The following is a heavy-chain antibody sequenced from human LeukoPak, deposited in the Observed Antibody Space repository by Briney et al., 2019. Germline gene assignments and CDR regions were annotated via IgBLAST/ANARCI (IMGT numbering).Heavy chain of an antibody. CDR3: ARARYYGSGSYYP. D-gene: IGHD3-10*01. V-gene: IGHV1-69*04. Sequence: ASVKVSCKASGGTFSSYAISWVRQAPGQGLEWMGRIIPILGIANYAQKFQGRVTTTADKSTSTAYMELSSLRSEDTAVYYCARARYYGSGSYYPWGQGTLVTVSS. J-gene: IGHJ5*02. CDR2: IIPILGIA. CDR1: GGTFSSYA.